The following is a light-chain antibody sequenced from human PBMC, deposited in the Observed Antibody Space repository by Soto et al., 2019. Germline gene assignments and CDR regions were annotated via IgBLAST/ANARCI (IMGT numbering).Light chain of an antibody. CDR3: TSYRSSSSPVV. J-gene: IGLJ2*01. V-gene: IGLV2-14*01. Sequence: QSALTQPASVSGSPGQSITISCTGTSSDVGGYNYVSWYQHHPGKAPKLMIYEVTNRPSGVSNRFPGSKSGNTASLTISGLQAEDEADYYCTSYRSSSSPVVFGGGTKLTVL. CDR1: SSDVGGYNY. CDR2: EVT.